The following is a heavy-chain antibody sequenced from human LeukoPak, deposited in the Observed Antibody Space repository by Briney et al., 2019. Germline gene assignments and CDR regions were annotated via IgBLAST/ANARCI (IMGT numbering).Heavy chain of an antibody. J-gene: IGHJ4*02. Sequence: GGSLRLSCAASGFTFSVYYMSWIRQAPGKGLEWVSYISSSGSTIYYADSVKGRFTISRANAKNSLYLQMNSLRAAATAADYCASAKTPLLDYWGQGTLVTVSS. CDR3: ASAKTPLLDY. CDR1: GFTFSVYY. CDR2: ISSSGSTI. V-gene: IGHV3-11*01.